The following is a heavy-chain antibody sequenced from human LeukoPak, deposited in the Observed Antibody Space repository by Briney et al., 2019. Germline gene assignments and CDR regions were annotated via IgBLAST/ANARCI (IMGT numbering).Heavy chain of an antibody. J-gene: IGHJ4*02. D-gene: IGHD3-10*01. CDR3: AREVTMVRGVIREVYFDY. V-gene: IGHV4-34*01. Sequence: SETLSLTCAVYGGSFSGYYWSWLRQPPGKGLEWIGEINHSGSTIYNPSLKSRVTISVDTSKNQFSLKLSSVTAADTAVYYCAREVTMVRGVIREVYFDYWGQGTLVTVSS. CDR1: GGSFSGYY. CDR2: INHSGST.